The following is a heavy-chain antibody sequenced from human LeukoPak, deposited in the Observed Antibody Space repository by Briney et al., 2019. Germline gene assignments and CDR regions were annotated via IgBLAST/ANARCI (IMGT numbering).Heavy chain of an antibody. Sequence: GGSLRLSCAASGFTFSNYSMNWVRQAPGKGLEWVSSISSSSSYIYYADSVKGRFTISGDNSKNTLYLQMNSLRAEDTAVYYCARGQNYYDSSGYSYYFDYWGQGTLVTVSS. CDR3: ARGQNYYDSSGYSYYFDY. V-gene: IGHV3-21*04. J-gene: IGHJ4*02. CDR2: ISSSSSYI. CDR1: GFTFSNYS. D-gene: IGHD3-22*01.